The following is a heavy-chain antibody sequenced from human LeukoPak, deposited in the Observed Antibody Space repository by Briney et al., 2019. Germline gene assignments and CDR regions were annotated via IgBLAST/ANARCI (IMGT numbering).Heavy chain of an antibody. D-gene: IGHD5-24*01. CDR1: GFTFNTYS. J-gene: IGHJ4*02. CDR2: ISSSSNYI. V-gene: IGHV3-21*01. CDR3: ARETGMSTMSY. Sequence: GSLSLSCAASGFTFNTYSMNWVRQAPGKGLEWVSSISSSSNYIYYADSVKGRFTISRDNAKNSLYLQMNSLRAEDTAVYYCARETGMSTMSYWGQGTLVTVSS.